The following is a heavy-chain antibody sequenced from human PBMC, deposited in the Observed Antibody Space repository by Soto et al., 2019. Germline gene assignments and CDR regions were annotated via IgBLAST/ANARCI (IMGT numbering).Heavy chain of an antibody. Sequence: SETLSLTCTVSGGSISSSSYYWGWIRQPPGKGLEWIGSIYYSGSTYYNPSLKSRVTISVDTSKNQFSLKLSSVTAADTAVYYCGRTGLEPPFDYWGQGTLVTVSS. V-gene: IGHV4-39*01. CDR2: IYYSGST. J-gene: IGHJ4*02. CDR3: GRTGLEPPFDY. D-gene: IGHD1-1*01. CDR1: GGSISSSSYY.